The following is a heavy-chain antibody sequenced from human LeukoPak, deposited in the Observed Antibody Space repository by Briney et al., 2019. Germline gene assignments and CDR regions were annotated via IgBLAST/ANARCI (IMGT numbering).Heavy chain of an antibody. CDR1: GFPFSTYN. CDR2: ISSTSAYI. CDR3: AREPTPMIL. D-gene: IGHD5-18*01. J-gene: IGHJ4*02. Sequence: GGSLRLSCAASGFPFSTYNMNWVRQTPGKGLEWVSSISSTSAYIYYADSVKGRFTISRDNAKNSLYLQMSSLRVEDTAVYYCAREPTPMILWGRGTLVTVSS. V-gene: IGHV3-21*01.